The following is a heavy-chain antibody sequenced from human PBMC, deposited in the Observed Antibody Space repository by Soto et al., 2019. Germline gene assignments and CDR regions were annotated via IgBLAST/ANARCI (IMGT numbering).Heavy chain of an antibody. D-gene: IGHD6-19*01. CDR3: AEGYSSGWHYYYYGMDV. CDR1: GGTFSSYA. V-gene: IGHV1-69*13. Sequence: SVKVSCKASGGTFSSYAISWVRQAPGQVLEWMGGIIPIFGTANYAQKFQGRVTITADESTSTAYMELSSLRSEDTAVYYCAEGYSSGWHYYYYGMDVWGQGTTVTVSS. CDR2: IIPIFGTA. J-gene: IGHJ6*02.